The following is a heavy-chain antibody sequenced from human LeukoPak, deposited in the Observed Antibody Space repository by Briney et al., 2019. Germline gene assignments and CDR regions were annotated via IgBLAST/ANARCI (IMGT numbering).Heavy chain of an antibody. D-gene: IGHD1-26*01. CDR1: GFTFDNYA. Sequence: GGSLRLSCAASGFTFDNYAIDSVRQAPGKGLGWVSGVSWNSGSIGYAVSVKGRFTIYRDNANNSLYLQMNSLRAEDTALYYCAKSSGSDYSGYYFDYWGQGTLVSVSS. CDR3: AKSSGSDYSGYYFDY. CDR2: VSWNSGSI. J-gene: IGHJ4*02. V-gene: IGHV3-9*01.